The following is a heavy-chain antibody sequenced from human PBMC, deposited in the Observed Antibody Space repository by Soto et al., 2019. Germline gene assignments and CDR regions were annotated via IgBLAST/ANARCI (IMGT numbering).Heavy chain of an antibody. CDR1: GDFISSHY. CDR3: AITGTTDY. V-gene: IGHV4-59*08. D-gene: IGHD1-20*01. Sequence: QVQMQESGPGLGKPSETLSLTCSVFGDFISSHYWSWIRQPPGKGLEWIGYSYYSGSANYNPSLKSRVTISADMSKKHFSLRLSSVTAADTAVYYCAITGTTDYWGQGTLVTVSS. J-gene: IGHJ4*02. CDR2: SYYSGSA.